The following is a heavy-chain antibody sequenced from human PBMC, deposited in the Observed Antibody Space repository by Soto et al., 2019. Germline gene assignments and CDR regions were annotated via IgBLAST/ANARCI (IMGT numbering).Heavy chain of an antibody. D-gene: IGHD3-10*01. J-gene: IGHJ3*02. V-gene: IGHV3-9*01. CDR1: GFTFDDYA. Sequence: GGSLRLSCAASGFTFDDYAMHWVRQAPGKGLEWVSGISWNSGSIGYADSVKGRFTISRDNAKNSLYLQMNSLRAEDTAVYYCAKDKGFMAHDAFDIWGQGTMVTVSS. CDR2: ISWNSGSI. CDR3: AKDKGFMAHDAFDI.